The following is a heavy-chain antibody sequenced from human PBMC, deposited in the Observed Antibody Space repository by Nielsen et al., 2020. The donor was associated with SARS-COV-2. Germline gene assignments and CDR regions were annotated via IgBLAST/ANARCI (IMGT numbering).Heavy chain of an antibody. CDR3: ARGGLAPNS. Sequence: SETLSLTCSVSGGSVSSGSYYWSWIRQPPGKGLEWIGYIYYSGSTNNNPSLKSRVTISIDTSKNHFSLKLSSVTAADTAVYYCARGGLAPNSWGQGTLVTVSS. CDR2: IYYSGST. J-gene: IGHJ4*02. CDR1: GGSVSSGSYY. V-gene: IGHV4-61*03. D-gene: IGHD3/OR15-3a*01.